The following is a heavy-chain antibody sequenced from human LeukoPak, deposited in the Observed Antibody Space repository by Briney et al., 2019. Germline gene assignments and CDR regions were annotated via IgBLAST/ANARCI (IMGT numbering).Heavy chain of an antibody. Sequence: GGSLRLSCAASGFTVSSNYMSWVRQAPGKGLEWVSVIYSGGSTYYADSVKGRFTISRDNSKNTLYLQMNSLRAEDTAVYYCARDRGSSSWYFGYYYGMDVWGQGTTVTVSS. V-gene: IGHV3-53*01. CDR3: ARDRGSSSWYFGYYYGMDV. CDR2: IYSGGST. D-gene: IGHD6-13*01. J-gene: IGHJ6*02. CDR1: GFTVSSNY.